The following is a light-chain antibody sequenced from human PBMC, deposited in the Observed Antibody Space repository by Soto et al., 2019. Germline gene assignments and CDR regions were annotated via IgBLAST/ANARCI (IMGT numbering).Light chain of an antibody. V-gene: IGKV1-33*01. J-gene: IGKJ4*01. CDR3: QQYDNPPLT. CDR1: QDISNY. Sequence: DIQMTQSPSSLSASVGDRVTITCQASQDISNYLNWYQQKPGKAPKLPIYDASNLETGVPSRFSGSGSGTDFTFTISSLQPEDIATYYCQQYDNPPLTFGGGTKVDIK. CDR2: DAS.